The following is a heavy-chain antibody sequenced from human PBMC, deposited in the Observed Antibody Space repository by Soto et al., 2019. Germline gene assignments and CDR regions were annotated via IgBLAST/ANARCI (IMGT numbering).Heavy chain of an antibody. Sequence: EVQLVESGGGLVQPGGSLRLSCAASGFTCGGYWMSWVRQAPGKGLEWVANINQDGSETYYVDSVKGRFTISRDNAKNSLYLQMNSLRAEDTAVYYCARGDKYSGDYWGQGTLVTVSS. D-gene: IGHD5-18*01. J-gene: IGHJ4*02. CDR1: GFTCGGYW. CDR2: INQDGSET. CDR3: ARGDKYSGDY. V-gene: IGHV3-7*05.